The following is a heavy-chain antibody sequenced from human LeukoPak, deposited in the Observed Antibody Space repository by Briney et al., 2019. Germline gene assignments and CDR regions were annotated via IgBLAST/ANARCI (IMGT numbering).Heavy chain of an antibody. Sequence: GGSLRLSCAPSGFTFSSFWMSCVRQAPGKGREWVTNIKQDGSEKYYVDSVKGRFTISRDNAKNTLYLQMNTLRAEDTAVYYCANDYRSGSFHDFWGQGTLVTVSS. D-gene: IGHD3-10*01. CDR1: GFTFSSFW. CDR3: ANDYRSGSFHDF. CDR2: IKQDGSEK. J-gene: IGHJ4*02. V-gene: IGHV3-7*05.